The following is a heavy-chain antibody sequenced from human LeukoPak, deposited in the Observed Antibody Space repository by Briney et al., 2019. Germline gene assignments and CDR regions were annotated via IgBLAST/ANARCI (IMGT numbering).Heavy chain of an antibody. CDR3: ARLYGVFYFDY. CDR1: GFSLTTSGIR. J-gene: IGHJ4*02. D-gene: IGHD4-17*01. CDR2: IDWDDDK. Sequence: SGPTLVNPTQTLTLTCTFSGFSLTTSGIRVSWIRQPPGKALEWLAHIDWDDDKFYSTSLKTRLTLSKDTSKNQVVLTMTNMDPVDTATYYCARLYGVFYFDYWGQGTLVTVSS. V-gene: IGHV2-70*04.